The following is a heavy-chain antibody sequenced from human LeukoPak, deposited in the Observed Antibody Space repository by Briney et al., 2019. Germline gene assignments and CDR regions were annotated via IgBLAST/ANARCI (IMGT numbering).Heavy chain of an antibody. J-gene: IGHJ4*02. CDR1: GGSISSSSYS. CDR2: IYHSGNT. CDR3: ARVVANYDSSGYYSAYYFDY. D-gene: IGHD3-22*01. Sequence: PSETLSLTCTVSGGSISSSSYSWGWIRQPPGKGLEWIGTIYHSGNTYYNPSLKSRVTVSVDTSKNQFSLKLTSVTAADTAVYYCARVVANYDSSGYYSAYYFDYWGQGTLVTVSS. V-gene: IGHV4-39*01.